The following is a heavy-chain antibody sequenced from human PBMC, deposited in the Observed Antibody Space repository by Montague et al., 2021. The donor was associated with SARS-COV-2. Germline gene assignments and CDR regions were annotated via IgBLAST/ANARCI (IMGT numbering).Heavy chain of an antibody. CDR2: ISHSGNT. J-gene: IGHJ6*02. CDR3: VRGPYTSGLRRHFGMHV. Sequence: SETLSLTCGVTGGSLSGYYWSWIRQAPGKGLEWIGEISHSGNTNYNPSFNPRLAMSVDTSKDHFPLKLSSVTAADTAVYYCVRGPYTSGLRRHFGMHVWGQGTAVTVSS. CDR1: GGSLSGYY. D-gene: IGHD6-19*01. V-gene: IGHV4-34*01.